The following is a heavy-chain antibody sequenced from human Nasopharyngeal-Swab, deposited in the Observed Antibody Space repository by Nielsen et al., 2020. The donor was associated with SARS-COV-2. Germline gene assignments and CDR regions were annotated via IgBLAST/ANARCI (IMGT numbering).Heavy chain of an antibody. CDR1: GYIFTSYG. J-gene: IGHJ5*02. V-gene: IGHV1-8*01. Sequence: ASVKVSCKASGYIFTSYGINWVRQATGQGLEWMGWMNPKSGDVGYAQKFQGRVTMTRNTSTTTAYMELSSPRHEDTAVYYCARGAFGLGHSWFDPWGQGTLVTVSS. CDR3: ARGAFGLGHSWFDP. CDR2: MNPKSGDV. D-gene: IGHD3/OR15-3a*01.